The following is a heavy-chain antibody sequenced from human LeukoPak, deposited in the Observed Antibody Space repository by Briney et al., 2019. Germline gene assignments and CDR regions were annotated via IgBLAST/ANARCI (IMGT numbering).Heavy chain of an antibody. CDR3: ARDSTAGTFDY. CDR1: GGSISSYY. CDR2: IYYSGST. J-gene: IGHJ4*02. V-gene: IGHV4-59*12. Sequence: PSETLSLTCTVSGGSISSYYWSWIRQPPGKGLEWIGYIYYSGSTNYNPSLKSRVTMSVDTSKNQFSLKLSSVTAADTAVYYCARDSTAGTFDYWGQGTLVTVSS. D-gene: IGHD6-13*01.